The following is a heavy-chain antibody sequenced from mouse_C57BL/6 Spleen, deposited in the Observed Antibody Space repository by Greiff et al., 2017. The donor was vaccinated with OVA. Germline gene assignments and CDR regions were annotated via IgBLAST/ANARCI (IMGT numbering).Heavy chain of an antibody. CDR1: GYTFTSYW. CDR2: INPSSGYT. V-gene: IGHV1-7*01. Sequence: QVQLQQSGAELAQPGASVKLSCKASGYTFTSYWMHWVKQRPGQGLEWIGYINPSSGYTKYNQKFKDKATLTADKSASTAYMQLSSLTYEDSAVYYCARDYDYWYFDVWGTGTTVTVSS. CDR3: ARDYDYWYFDV. J-gene: IGHJ1*03. D-gene: IGHD2-4*01.